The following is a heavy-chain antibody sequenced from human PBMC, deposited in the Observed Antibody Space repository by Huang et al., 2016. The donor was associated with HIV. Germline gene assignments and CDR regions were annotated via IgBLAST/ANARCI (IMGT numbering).Heavy chain of an antibody. V-gene: IGHV1-69*13. CDR3: ARTAYSYGFRQGYNWFDP. CDR1: GGTFSSYA. J-gene: IGHJ5*02. CDR2: IIPSLGTA. Sequence: QVLLVQSGAEVRKPGSSVKVSCTAFGGTFSSYAISWVRQAPGQGLEWRGGIIPSLGTANYTQKVQGRVTITVDESTNTGYMELTRLTSEDTAVYYCARTAYSYGFRQGYNWFDPWGQGTPVTVSS. D-gene: IGHD5-18*01.